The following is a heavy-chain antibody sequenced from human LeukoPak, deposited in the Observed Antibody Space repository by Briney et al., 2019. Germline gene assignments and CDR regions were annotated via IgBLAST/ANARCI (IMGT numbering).Heavy chain of an antibody. J-gene: IGHJ4*02. CDR2: IYNGVPT. D-gene: IGHD6-19*01. Sequence: SETLSLTCTTSGAPISRFFWSWVRQPPGKGLEWIGNIYNGVPTFFNPSLKSRVSISVDTSKGQFSLQLASVTAADTAVYYCVQSTGWPGFDYWGQGILVTVS. CDR3: VQSTGWPGFDY. CDR1: GAPISRFF. V-gene: IGHV4-4*09.